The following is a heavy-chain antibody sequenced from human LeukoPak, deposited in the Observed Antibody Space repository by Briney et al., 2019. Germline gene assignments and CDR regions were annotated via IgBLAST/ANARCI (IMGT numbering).Heavy chain of an antibody. CDR1: GFTFSDYY. CDR2: ISSSGSTI. J-gene: IGHJ4*02. V-gene: IGHV3-11*01. Sequence: GGSLRLSCAASGFTFSDYYMSWIRQAPGKGLEWVSYISSSGSTIYYADSVKCRFTISRDNDKNSLYLQMNSLRAEDTAVYYCARAWIRFTPFDYWGRGTLVTVSS. CDR3: ARAWIRFTPFDY. D-gene: IGHD5-18*01.